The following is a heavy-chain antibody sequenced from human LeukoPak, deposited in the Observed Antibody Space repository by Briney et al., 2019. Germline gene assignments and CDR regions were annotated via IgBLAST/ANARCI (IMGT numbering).Heavy chain of an antibody. CDR2: IYYTGSA. D-gene: IGHD6-13*01. Sequence: SETLSLTCTVSGAPITRYYWSWIRQPPGKGLEWIGYIYYTGSANYNPSLKSRVTISVDTSKNQFSLKLSSVTAADTAVYYCARGMEQHPGGYYYYGMDVWGQGTTVTVSS. J-gene: IGHJ6*02. V-gene: IGHV4-59*12. CDR1: GAPITRYY. CDR3: ARGMEQHPGGYYYYGMDV.